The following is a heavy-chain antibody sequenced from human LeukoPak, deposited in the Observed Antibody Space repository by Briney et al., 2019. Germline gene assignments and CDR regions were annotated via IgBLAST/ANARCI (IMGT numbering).Heavy chain of an antibody. D-gene: IGHD3-10*01. Sequence: SGPTLRLPTQAPALTFTYYGLPRSTRGPGKGRIRLPPVKALEWLALIYWNDDKRYSPSLKSRLTITKDTSKNQVVLTMTDMDPVDTATYYCAHVASGSQYFVYWGQGTLVTVSS. CDR3: AHVASGSQYFVY. V-gene: IGHV2-5*01. J-gene: IGHJ4*02. CDR2: IYWNDDK. CDR1: GLPRSTRGPG.